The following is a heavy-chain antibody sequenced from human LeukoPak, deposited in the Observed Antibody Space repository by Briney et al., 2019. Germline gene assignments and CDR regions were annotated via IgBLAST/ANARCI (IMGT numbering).Heavy chain of an antibody. CDR3: ARPSLGVVPAALDY. D-gene: IGHD2-2*01. CDR2: INTSGGST. Sequence: ASVKVSCKASGYTFTSYYMHWVRQAPGQGLEWVGIINTSGGSTSYAQKFQGRVTMTRDTSTSTDYMELSSLRSEDTAVYYCARPSLGVVPAALDYWGQGTLVTVSS. CDR1: GYTFTSYY. J-gene: IGHJ4*02. V-gene: IGHV1-46*01.